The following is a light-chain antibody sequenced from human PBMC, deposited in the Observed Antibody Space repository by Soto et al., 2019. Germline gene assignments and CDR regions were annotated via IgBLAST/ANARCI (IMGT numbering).Light chain of an antibody. V-gene: IGKV3-11*01. J-gene: IGKJ4*01. CDR3: QSRSNLHPVT. Sequence: EIVLTQSPATLSLSPGERATLSCRASQSVSGSLAWYQQKPGQAPRLLIYDASNRATGIPARFSGSESWTDFTLTISGLEPEDFAVYYCQSRSNLHPVTFGGGPTVEIK. CDR1: QSVSGS. CDR2: DAS.